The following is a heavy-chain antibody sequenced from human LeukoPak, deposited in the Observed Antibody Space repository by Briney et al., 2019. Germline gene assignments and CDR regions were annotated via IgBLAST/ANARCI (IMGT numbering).Heavy chain of an antibody. CDR1: GFTFSSYS. CDR3: ARDKEVGATILDY. D-gene: IGHD1-26*01. J-gene: IGHJ4*02. Sequence: PGGSLRLSCAASGFTFSSYSMNWVRQAPGKGLEWVANIKQDGGEKYYVDSVKGRFTISRDNAKNSLYLQMNSLRAEDTAVYYCARDKEVGATILDYWGQGTLVTVSS. V-gene: IGHV3-7*01. CDR2: IKQDGGEK.